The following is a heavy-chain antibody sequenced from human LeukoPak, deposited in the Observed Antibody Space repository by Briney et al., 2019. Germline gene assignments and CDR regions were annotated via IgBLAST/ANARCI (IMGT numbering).Heavy chain of an antibody. V-gene: IGHV3-72*01. D-gene: IGHD1-26*01. CDR1: GFTFSDHY. CDR2: TRNKANSYTT. Sequence: GGSLRLSCAASGFTFSDHYMDWVRQAPGKGLEWVGRTRNKANSYTTEYAASVKGRFTISRGDSKNSLYLQMNGLKTEDTAVYYCARDLSGSYSSWGQGTLVTVSS. J-gene: IGHJ5*02. CDR3: ARDLSGSYSS.